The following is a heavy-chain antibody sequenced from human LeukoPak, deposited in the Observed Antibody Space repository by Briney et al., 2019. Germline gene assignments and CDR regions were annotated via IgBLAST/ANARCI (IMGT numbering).Heavy chain of an antibody. CDR1: GGSISSSNW. D-gene: IGHD6-13*01. CDR3: ARDHSAAAGNFDY. V-gene: IGHV4-4*02. Sequence: SGTLSLTCAVSGGSISSSNWWSWVRQPPGKGLEWIGEIYHSGSTNYNPSLKSRVTISVDKSKNQFSLELSSVTAADTAVYYCARDHSAAAGNFDYWGQGTLVTVSS. J-gene: IGHJ4*02. CDR2: IYHSGST.